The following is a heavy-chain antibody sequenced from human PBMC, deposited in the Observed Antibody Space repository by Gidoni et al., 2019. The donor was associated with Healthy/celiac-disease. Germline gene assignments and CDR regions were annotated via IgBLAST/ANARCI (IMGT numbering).Heavy chain of an antibody. J-gene: IGHJ3*02. CDR3: TTSYYYDSSGYLDAFDI. D-gene: IGHD3-22*01. V-gene: IGHV3-49*03. CDR1: GLTVGDYA. Sequence: EVQLVDSGGGLVEPGRSLRLSCTASGLTVGDYAMSWFRQAPGKGLECVGFIRSKVSGGTTEYAASVKGRFTISRDDSKSIAYLQMNSLKTEDTAVYYCTTSYYYDSSGYLDAFDIWGQGTMVTVSS. CDR2: IRSKVSGGTT.